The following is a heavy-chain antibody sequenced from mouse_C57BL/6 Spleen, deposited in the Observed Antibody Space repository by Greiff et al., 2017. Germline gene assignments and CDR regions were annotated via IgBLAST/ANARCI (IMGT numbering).Heavy chain of an antibody. D-gene: IGHD3-2*02. CDR1: GYTFTDYY. CDR2: INPNNGGT. J-gene: IGHJ2*01. V-gene: IGHV1-26*01. CDR3: AIDSSGYSDY. Sequence: EVQLQQSGPELVKPGASVKISCKASGYTFTDYYMNWVKQSHGKSLEWIGDINPNNGGTSYNQKFKGKATLTVDKSSSTAYMELRSLTSEDSAVYYCAIDSSGYSDYWGQGTTLTVSS.